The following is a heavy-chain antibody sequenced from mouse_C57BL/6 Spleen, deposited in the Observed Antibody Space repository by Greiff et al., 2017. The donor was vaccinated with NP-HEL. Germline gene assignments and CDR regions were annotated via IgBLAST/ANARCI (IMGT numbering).Heavy chain of an antibody. Sequence: VQLQESGAELVKPGASVKLSCKASGYTFTEYTIHWVKQRSGQGLEWIGWFYPGSGSIKYNEKFKDKATLTADKSSSTVYMELSRLTSEDSAVYFCARNEAEEIYGNYGFDYWGQGTTLTVSS. CDR1: GYTFTEYT. CDR3: ARNEAEEIYGNYGFDY. D-gene: IGHD2-1*01. CDR2: FYPGSGSI. J-gene: IGHJ2*01. V-gene: IGHV1-62-2*01.